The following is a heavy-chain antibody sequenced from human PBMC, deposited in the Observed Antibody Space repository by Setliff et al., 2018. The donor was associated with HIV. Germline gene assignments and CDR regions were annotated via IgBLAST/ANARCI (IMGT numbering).Heavy chain of an antibody. CDR2: ISPSGSYI. D-gene: IGHD3-16*01. CDR3: ARGDTTPIYPNYMDV. V-gene: IGHV3-21*01. Sequence: GGSLRLSCTTSGFTFADYYMNWVRQAPGKGLEWVSSISPSGSYIYYADSMKGRFTISRDNARNSLYLQMNSLRVEDTAVYYCARGDTTPIYPNYMDVWGKGTTVTAP. J-gene: IGHJ6*03. CDR1: GFTFADYY.